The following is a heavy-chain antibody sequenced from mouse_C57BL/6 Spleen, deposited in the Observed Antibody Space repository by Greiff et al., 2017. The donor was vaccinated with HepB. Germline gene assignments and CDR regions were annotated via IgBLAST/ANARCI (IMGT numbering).Heavy chain of an antibody. CDR1: GFTFSSYG. J-gene: IGHJ2*01. D-gene: IGHD2-1*01. CDR2: ISSGGSYT. CDR3: ARDGIHFDY. V-gene: IGHV5-6*01. Sequence: EVKLMESGGDLVKPGGSLKLSCAASGFTFSSYGMSWVRQTPDKRLEWVATISSGGSYTYYPDSVKGRFTISRDNAKNTLYLQMSSLKSEDTAMYYCARDGIHFDYWGQGTTLTVSS.